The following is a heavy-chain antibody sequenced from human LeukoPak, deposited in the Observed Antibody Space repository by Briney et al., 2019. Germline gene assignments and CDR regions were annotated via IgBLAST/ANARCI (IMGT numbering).Heavy chain of an antibody. CDR3: AKVAKYYYGSETYYFFER. V-gene: IGHV3-7*01. J-gene: IGHJ1*01. D-gene: IGHD3-10*01. CDR1: GFTFTTYW. Sequence: HPGGSLRLSCAASGFTFTTYWMTWVRQAPGKGLEWVANINQDGTEKYYVDSVKGRFTISRDNAKNSLYLQMNSLRVEDTAVYYCAKVAKYYYGSETYYFFERWGQGTPVTASS. CDR2: INQDGTEK.